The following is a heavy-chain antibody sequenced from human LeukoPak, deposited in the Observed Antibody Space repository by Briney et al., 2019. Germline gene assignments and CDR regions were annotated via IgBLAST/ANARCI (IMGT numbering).Heavy chain of an antibody. D-gene: IGHD6-13*01. CDR2: INIDERIT. V-gene: IGHV3-74*01. CDR1: GFSFSTQR. Sequence: GGSLRLSCAASGFSFSTQRMHWVRQAPGKGLVWVSYINIDERITGYADSVKGRFTISRDNAKNTLYLQMNSLRAEDTAIYYCARSIPYGTTWYGRSDYWGQGTLVTVSS. CDR3: ARSIPYGTTWYGRSDY. J-gene: IGHJ4*02.